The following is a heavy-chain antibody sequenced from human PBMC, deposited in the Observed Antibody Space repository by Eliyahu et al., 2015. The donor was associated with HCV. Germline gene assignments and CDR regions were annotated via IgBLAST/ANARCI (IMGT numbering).Heavy chain of an antibody. CDR2: IYSGGST. Sequence: EVQLVESGGGLVQPGGSLXLSCATSGFTVSSNYMSWVRQAPGKGLEWVSVIYSGGSTYYADSVKGRFTISRDNSKNTLYLQMNSLRAEDTAVYYCARGEGYSSGSKLFDYWGQGTLVTVSS. D-gene: IGHD6-19*01. V-gene: IGHV3-66*01. J-gene: IGHJ4*02. CDR3: ARGEGYSSGSKLFDY. CDR1: GFTVSSNY.